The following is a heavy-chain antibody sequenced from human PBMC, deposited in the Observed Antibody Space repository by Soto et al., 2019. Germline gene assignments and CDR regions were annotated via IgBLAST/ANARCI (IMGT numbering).Heavy chain of an antibody. J-gene: IGHJ5*02. V-gene: IGHV1-46*03. CDR1: GYTLTSYY. D-gene: IGHD2-15*01. Sequence: ASVKVSSKASGYTLTSYYMHWVRQAPGQGLEWMGIINPSGGSTSYAQKFQGRVTMTRDTSTSTVYMELSSLRSEDTAVYYCARAFCSGGSCYSGSIRFDPWGQGTLVTVS. CDR2: INPSGGST. CDR3: ARAFCSGGSCYSGSIRFDP.